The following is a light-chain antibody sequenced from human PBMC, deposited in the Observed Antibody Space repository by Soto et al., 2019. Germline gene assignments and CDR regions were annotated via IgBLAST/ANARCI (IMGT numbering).Light chain of an antibody. Sequence: DIVLTQSPATLSLSPGQRSTLSCMASQSVSSYLAWYQQKPGQAPRVIIYDASNRATGIPARFSVSGSGTDFTLTISRLENEDFAVYYCQQRSNWTPTFGQGTKVDIK. CDR1: QSVSSY. J-gene: IGKJ1*01. CDR3: QQRSNWTPT. V-gene: IGKV3-11*01. CDR2: DAS.